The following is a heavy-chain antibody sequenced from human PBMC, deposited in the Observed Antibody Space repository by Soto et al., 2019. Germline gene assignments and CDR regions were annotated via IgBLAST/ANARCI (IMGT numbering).Heavy chain of an antibody. V-gene: IGHV1-46*01. D-gene: IGHD6-6*01. J-gene: IGHJ5*02. CDR1: GYTFTSYR. CDR3: ASGYGSSSPWFDP. CDR2: INPSGPST. Sequence: ASVKVSCKASGYTFTSYRMHWVRQAPGQGLEWMGMINPSGPSTTYAEKFQGRVTMTSDTSTSTVYMELSSLTSDDTAIYYCASGYGSSSPWFDPWGQGTLVTVSS.